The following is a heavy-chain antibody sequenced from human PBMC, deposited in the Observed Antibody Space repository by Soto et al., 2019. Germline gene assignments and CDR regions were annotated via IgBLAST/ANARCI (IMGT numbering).Heavy chain of an antibody. Sequence: HVQLVESGGGVVQAGGALGLSCTASGFTFSTYGMHWVRQAPGKGPEWVAVMSPDGSHKAFLDSVKGRFIISRDNSKNTLYLQMNSLTHDDTAVYYCARVPRSCWDHYYYGMDVWGQGTTVIVSS. J-gene: IGHJ6*02. CDR1: GFTFSTYG. CDR2: MSPDGSHK. D-gene: IGHD6-19*01. V-gene: IGHV3-30*03. CDR3: ARVPRSCWDHYYYGMDV.